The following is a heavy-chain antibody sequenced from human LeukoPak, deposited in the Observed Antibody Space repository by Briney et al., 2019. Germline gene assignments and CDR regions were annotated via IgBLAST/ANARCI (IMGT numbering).Heavy chain of an antibody. Sequence: ASVKVSCKASGYTFTGYYMHRVRQAPGQGLEWMGWINPNSGGTNYAQKFQGRVTMTRDTSISTAYMELSRLRSDDTAAYYCARGANVLLWFGELPSGMDVWGQGTTVTVSS. D-gene: IGHD3-10*01. V-gene: IGHV1-2*02. CDR3: ARGANVLLWFGELPSGMDV. CDR1: GYTFTGYY. J-gene: IGHJ6*02. CDR2: INPNSGGT.